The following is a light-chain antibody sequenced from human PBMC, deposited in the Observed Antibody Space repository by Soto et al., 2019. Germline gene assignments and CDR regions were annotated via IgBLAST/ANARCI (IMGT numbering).Light chain of an antibody. Sequence: QLVLTQSPSASASLGASVKLTCTLSSGHSSYAIAWHQQQPEKGPRYLMKVNNDGSHNRGDGIPDRFSGSSSGAERYLTISSLQSEDEADYYCQTWGTVIRVFGGGTQLTVL. CDR3: QTWGTVIRV. CDR1: SGHSSYA. CDR2: VNNDGSH. V-gene: IGLV4-69*01. J-gene: IGLJ3*02.